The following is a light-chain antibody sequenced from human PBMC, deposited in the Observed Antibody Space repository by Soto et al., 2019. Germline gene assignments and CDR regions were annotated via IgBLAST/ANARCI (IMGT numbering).Light chain of an antibody. V-gene: IGKV3-11*01. J-gene: IGKJ4*01. CDR3: QQRTDWPT. CDR1: QSVSHF. Sequence: EIVLTQSPGTLSLSPGESATLSRRASQSVSHFLAWYQQKPGQAPRLLIYDTSSRATGIPGRFSGSGSGTDFTLTIDSLEPEDSAVYYCQQRTDWPTFGGGTKVEI. CDR2: DTS.